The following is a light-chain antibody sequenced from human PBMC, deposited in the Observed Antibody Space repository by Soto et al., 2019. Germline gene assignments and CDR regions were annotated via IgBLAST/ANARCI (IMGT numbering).Light chain of an antibody. V-gene: IGKV1-12*01. CDR1: QGISNW. Sequence: DFQMTQSPSSVSASVGDRVSITCRASQGISNWLAWYQQKPGRAPKLLIYTGSSLQSGVPSRFSVTGSWSDFTLTISSLQPEAVATYYCQQDNSFPLTFGRGTKVEI. J-gene: IGKJ4*01. CDR2: TGS. CDR3: QQDNSFPLT.